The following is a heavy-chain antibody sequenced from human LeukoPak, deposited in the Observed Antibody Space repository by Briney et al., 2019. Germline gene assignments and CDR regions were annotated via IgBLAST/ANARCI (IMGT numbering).Heavy chain of an antibody. CDR1: GFTVSSTY. V-gene: IGHV3-53*01. D-gene: IGHD3-10*01. J-gene: IGHJ4*02. CDR3: AKGSSAGRPYYFDY. Sequence: GGSLRLSCAASGFTVSSTYMSWVRQAPGKGLEWVSVIYKDGKIYYIDSVKGRFTISRDNSKNTLYLQMNSLRAEDTAMYYCAKGSSAGRPYYFDYWGQGTLVTVSS. CDR2: IYKDGKI.